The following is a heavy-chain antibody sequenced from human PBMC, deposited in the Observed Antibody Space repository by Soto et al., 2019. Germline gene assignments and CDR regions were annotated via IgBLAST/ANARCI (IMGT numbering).Heavy chain of an antibody. CDR3: ARGRDGGAAD. J-gene: IGHJ4*02. V-gene: IGHV4-34*01. CDR2: IDNSGKT. D-gene: IGHD3-16*01. CDR1: GVSLSGYY. Sequence: QVQLQQWGAGPLKPSETLSLTCAVYGVSLSGYYWSWIRQPPGKGLEWIGEIDNSGKTNYSPSLKSRVTISADTSKNQFSLTVTALTAEDTAVYYCARGRDGGAADWGQGTRVTVSS.